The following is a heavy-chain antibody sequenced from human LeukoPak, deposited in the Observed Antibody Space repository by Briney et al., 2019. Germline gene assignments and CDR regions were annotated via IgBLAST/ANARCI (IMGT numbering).Heavy chain of an antibody. V-gene: IGHV1-18*04. CDR1: GYTFSSYG. CDR2: ISAYNGNT. Sequence: ASVKVSCKASGYTFSSYGISGVRQAPGQGLEWMGWISAYNGNTNYAQKLQGRVTMTTDTSTSTAYMELRSLRSDDTAVYYCARRLYYIGFDYWGQGTLVTVSS. D-gene: IGHD3-10*01. J-gene: IGHJ4*02. CDR3: ARRLYYIGFDY.